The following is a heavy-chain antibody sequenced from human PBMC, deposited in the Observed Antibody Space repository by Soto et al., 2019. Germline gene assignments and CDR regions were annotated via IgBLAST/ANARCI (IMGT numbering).Heavy chain of an antibody. J-gene: IGHJ5*02. CDR3: AKDSWVTTRGVDV. Sequence: QVQLVQSGPEVKRPGASVKVSCRASGFTLTTYGIHWVRQAPGQRPEWMEWISPGYGDTQYSQNFQGRVTITTDTSAITVYMALSGLRSGDTAVYFCAKDSWVTTRGVDVWGQGPLVTVSS. D-gene: IGHD4-17*01. CDR1: GFTLTTYG. CDR2: ISPGYGDT. V-gene: IGHV1-3*01.